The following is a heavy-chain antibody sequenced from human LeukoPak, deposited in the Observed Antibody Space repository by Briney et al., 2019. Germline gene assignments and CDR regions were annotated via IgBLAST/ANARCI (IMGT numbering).Heavy chain of an antibody. V-gene: IGHV3-7*01. CDR1: GFTFSSYW. CDR2: IKQDGSEK. Sequence: PGGSLRLSCAASGFTFSSYWMSWVRQAPGKGLEWVANIKQDGSEKYYVDPVKGRFTISRDDAKNSLYLQMNSLRAEDTAVYYCARGRFWSGYLYYFDYWGQGTLVTVSS. D-gene: IGHD3-3*01. J-gene: IGHJ4*02. CDR3: ARGRFWSGYLYYFDY.